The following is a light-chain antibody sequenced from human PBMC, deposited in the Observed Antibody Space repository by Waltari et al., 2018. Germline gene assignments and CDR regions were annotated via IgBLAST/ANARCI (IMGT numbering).Light chain of an antibody. Sequence: EIVLTQSPGTLSLSPGERATLSCRASRSVSGSYLAWYQQKPGQAPRLLIDGASSRAACIPDRFGVSGSGTDFSLTISRLEPEDFVVYYCQQYSSSSRTFGQGTKVEIK. CDR3: QQYSSSSRT. V-gene: IGKV3-20*01. CDR1: RSVSGSY. J-gene: IGKJ1*01. CDR2: GAS.